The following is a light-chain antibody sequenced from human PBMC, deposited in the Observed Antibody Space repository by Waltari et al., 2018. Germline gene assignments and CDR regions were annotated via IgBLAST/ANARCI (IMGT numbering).Light chain of an antibody. CDR2: AAS. CDR3: QQANSFLIT. CDR1: QDISNW. Sequence: DIQMTQSPSSVSASVGDRVTITCRASQDISNWLAWYQQKPGKAPKLLIYAASSLQSGVPSRFSGSGSGTDFTLTISSLQPEDFATYYCQQANSFLITFGQGTRLEIK. J-gene: IGKJ5*01. V-gene: IGKV1D-12*01.